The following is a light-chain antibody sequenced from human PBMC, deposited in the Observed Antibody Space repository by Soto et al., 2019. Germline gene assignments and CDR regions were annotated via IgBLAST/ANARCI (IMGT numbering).Light chain of an antibody. V-gene: IGLV2-14*01. Sequence: QLVLTQPASVSGSPGQSITISCTGTSSDVGGYNYVSWYQQHPGKAPKLMIYEVSNRPSGVSNRFSGSKSGNTASLTISGLQAEDEADYYCSSYTSSGTRVFGTGTKLTVL. CDR1: SSDVGGYNY. CDR2: EVS. CDR3: SSYTSSGTRV. J-gene: IGLJ1*01.